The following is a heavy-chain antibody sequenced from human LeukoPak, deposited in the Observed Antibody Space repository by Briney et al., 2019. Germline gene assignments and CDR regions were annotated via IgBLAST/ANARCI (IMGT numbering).Heavy chain of an antibody. CDR3: ARAYYDFWSGYSAFDI. J-gene: IGHJ3*02. D-gene: IGHD3-3*01. CDR2: IYPGDSDT. CDR1: GYSFTSYG. Sequence: GESLKISCKFSGYSFTSYGIGWVRQMPGKGLEWMGIIYPGDSDTRYSPSFQGQVTISADKSISTAYLQWSSLKASDTAMYYCARAYYDFWSGYSAFDIWGQGTMVTVSS. V-gene: IGHV5-51*01.